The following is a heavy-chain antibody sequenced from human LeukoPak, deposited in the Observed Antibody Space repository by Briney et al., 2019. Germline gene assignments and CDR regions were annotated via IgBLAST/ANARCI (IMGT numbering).Heavy chain of an antibody. J-gene: IGHJ4*02. CDR2: INHSGST. Sequence: PSETLSLTCAVYGGSFSGYYWSWIRQPPGKGLEWIGEINHSGSTNYNPSLKSRVTISVDTSKNQFSLQLNSVTPEDTAVYYCARGLVVPDYWGQGTLVTVSS. CDR1: GGSFSGYY. D-gene: IGHD2-15*01. CDR3: ARGLVVPDY. V-gene: IGHV4-34*01.